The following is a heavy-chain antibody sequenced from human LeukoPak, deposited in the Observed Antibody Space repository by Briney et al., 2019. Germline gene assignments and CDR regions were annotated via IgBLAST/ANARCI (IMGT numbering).Heavy chain of an antibody. CDR1: GGSISSSNW. Sequence: PSGTLSLTCAVSGGSISSSNWWSWVRQPPGKGLEWIGEIYHSGSTNYNPSLKSRVTISVDKSKNQFSLKLSSVTAADTAVYYCASPVNYDSSGYYYAHDAFDIWGQGTMVTVSS. D-gene: IGHD3-22*01. CDR3: ASPVNYDSSGYYYAHDAFDI. CDR2: IYHSGST. J-gene: IGHJ3*02. V-gene: IGHV4-4*02.